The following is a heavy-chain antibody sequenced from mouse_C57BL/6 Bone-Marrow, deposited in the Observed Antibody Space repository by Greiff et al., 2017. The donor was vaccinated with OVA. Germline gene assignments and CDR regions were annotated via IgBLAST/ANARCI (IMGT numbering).Heavy chain of an antibody. V-gene: IGHV14-4*01. CDR2: IDPENGDP. CDR3: TTNYSNFFFDY. CDR1: GFNIKDDY. D-gene: IGHD2-5*01. Sequence: VQLQQSGAELVRPGAPARLSGPASGFNIKDDYMPWVKQRPEKGLEWIGWIDPENGDPEYASKFQGKATITADTSSNTAYLQLSSLTSEDTAVYYCTTNYSNFFFDYWGQGTTLTVSS. J-gene: IGHJ2*01.